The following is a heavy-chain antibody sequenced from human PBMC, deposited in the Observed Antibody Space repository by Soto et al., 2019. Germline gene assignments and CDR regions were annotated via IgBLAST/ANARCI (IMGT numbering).Heavy chain of an antibody. J-gene: IGHJ4*02. CDR2: IYHSGST. CDR1: GGSISSSNW. CDR3: ARERVRSGWYEGDFDY. V-gene: IGHV4-4*02. Sequence: SETLSLTCAVSGGSISSSNWWSWVRQPPGKGLEWIGEIYHSGSTNYNPSLKSRVTISVDKSKNQFSLKLSSVTAADTAVYYCARERVRSGWYEGDFDYWGQGTLVTVSS. D-gene: IGHD6-19*01.